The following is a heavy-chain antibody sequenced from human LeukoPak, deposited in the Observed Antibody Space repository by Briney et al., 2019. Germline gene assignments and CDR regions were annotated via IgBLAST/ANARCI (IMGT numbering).Heavy chain of an antibody. CDR2: IYYSGST. J-gene: IGHJ3*02. CDR1: GGSVSSGSYY. Sequence: SETLSLTCTVSGGSVSSGSYYWSWIRQPPGKGLEWIGYIYYSGSTNYNPSLKRRVTISVDTSKNQFSLKLSSVTAADTAVYYCAAGYCSGGSCYSVVHDAFDIWGQGTMVTVSS. CDR3: AAGYCSGGSCYSVVHDAFDI. V-gene: IGHV4-61*01. D-gene: IGHD2-15*01.